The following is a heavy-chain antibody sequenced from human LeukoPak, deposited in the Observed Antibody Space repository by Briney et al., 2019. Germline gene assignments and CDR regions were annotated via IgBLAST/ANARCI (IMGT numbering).Heavy chain of an antibody. D-gene: IGHD3-10*01. CDR2: ITSNGASG. CDR3: LKDMWGGGARGEGFDY. CDR1: GFTFSGFA. Sequence: GGSLRLSCAASGFTFSGFAMHWVRQAPGKGLAWISGITSNGASGGYADSVRGRFTISRDNYKNSLYLQMNSLSVEDMALYYCLKDMWGGGARGEGFDYWGQGTLVSVSS. J-gene: IGHJ4*02. V-gene: IGHV3-9*03.